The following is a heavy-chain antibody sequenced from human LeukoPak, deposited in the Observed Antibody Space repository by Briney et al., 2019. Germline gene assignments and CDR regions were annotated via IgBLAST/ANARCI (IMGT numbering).Heavy chain of an antibody. Sequence: GESLKISWKGSGYSFTSYWIGWVRQMPGKGLEWMGIIYPGDSDTSYSPPFQGQVTISADKSVSTAYLQWSSLKASDTAMYYCARFGSSWHEGDRWGQGTLVTVSS. D-gene: IGHD6-13*01. J-gene: IGHJ4*02. V-gene: IGHV5-51*01. CDR3: ARFGSSWHEGDR. CDR1: GYSFTSYW. CDR2: IYPGDSDT.